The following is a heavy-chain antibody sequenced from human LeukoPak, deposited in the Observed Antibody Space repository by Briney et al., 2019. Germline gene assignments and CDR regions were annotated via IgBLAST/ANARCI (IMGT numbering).Heavy chain of an antibody. J-gene: IGHJ4*02. CDR2: IRSKTHSYAT. CDR3: TRRSIASTRIDDY. CDR1: GFNFSASA. D-gene: IGHD3-22*01. V-gene: IGHV3-73*01. Sequence: PGGSLKLSCAASGFNFSASAIHWVRQASGKGLEWVGRIRSKTHSYATTYAASLKGRFTISRDDSKNTTYLQMSSLKTDDTAVYYCTRRSIASTRIDDYWGQGTLVTVSS.